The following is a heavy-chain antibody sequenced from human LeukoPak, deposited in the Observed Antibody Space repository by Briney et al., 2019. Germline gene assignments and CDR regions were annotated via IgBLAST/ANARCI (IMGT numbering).Heavy chain of an antibody. D-gene: IGHD6-13*01. CDR1: GFTFSSYW. V-gene: IGHV3-7*01. CDR3: ARDIEAAGLFLDY. J-gene: IGHJ4*02. CDR2: IKYDGSEK. Sequence: GGSLRLSCAASGFTFSSYWMTWVRQAPGKGLEWVANIKYDGSEKDYMDSVKGRFTISRENAKNSLYLQMNSLRAEDTAVYYCARDIEAAGLFLDYWGQGTLVTVPS.